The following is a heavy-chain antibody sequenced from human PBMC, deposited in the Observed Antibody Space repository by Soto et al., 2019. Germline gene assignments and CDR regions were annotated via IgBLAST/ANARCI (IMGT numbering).Heavy chain of an antibody. V-gene: IGHV1-2*04. D-gene: IGHD2-15*01. Sequence: ASVKVSCKASGYTFTGYYMHWVRQAPGQGLEWMGWINPNSGGTNYAQKFQGWVTMTRDTSISTAYMELSRLRSDDTVVYYCARGPRYCSGGSCYPRNWFDPWGQGTLVTVSS. CDR3: ARGPRYCSGGSCYPRNWFDP. CDR2: INPNSGGT. CDR1: GYTFTGYY. J-gene: IGHJ5*02.